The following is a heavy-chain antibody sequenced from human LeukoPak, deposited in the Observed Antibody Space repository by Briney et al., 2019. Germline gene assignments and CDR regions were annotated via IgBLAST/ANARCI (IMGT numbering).Heavy chain of an antibody. Sequence: SETLSLTCAVYGGSFSGYYWSWIRQPPGKGLEWIGEINHSGSTNYNPSLRSRVIISVDTSKNQFSLNLTSVTAADTAVYYCARWGVGFSNHGFDYWGQGSLVIVSP. CDR1: GGSFSGYY. CDR3: ARWGVGFSNHGFDY. CDR2: INHSGST. D-gene: IGHD1-26*01. J-gene: IGHJ4*02. V-gene: IGHV4-34*01.